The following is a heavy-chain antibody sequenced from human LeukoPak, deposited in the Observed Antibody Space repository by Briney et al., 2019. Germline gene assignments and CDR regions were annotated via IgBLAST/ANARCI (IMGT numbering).Heavy chain of an antibody. Sequence: PSETLSLTCAVYGGSFSGYYWSWIRQPPGKGLEWIGEINHSGSTNYNPSLKSRVTISVDTSKNQFSLKLSSVTAADTAVYYCARRSYYYDSSGSGGKTAFDIWGQGTMVTVSS. V-gene: IGHV4-34*01. CDR3: ARRSYYYDSSGSGGKTAFDI. D-gene: IGHD3-22*01. J-gene: IGHJ3*02. CDR1: GGSFSGYY. CDR2: INHSGST.